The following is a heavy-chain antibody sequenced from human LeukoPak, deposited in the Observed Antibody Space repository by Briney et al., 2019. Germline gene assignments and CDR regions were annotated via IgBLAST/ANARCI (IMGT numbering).Heavy chain of an antibody. D-gene: IGHD6-6*01. CDR3: ARRRWSSSSVIGY. CDR2: INHSGST. J-gene: IGHJ4*02. CDR1: GGSLSGYY. V-gene: IGHV4-34*01. Sequence: SEPLSLTCGVNGGSLSGYYWIWIRQTPTQELEWIGEINHSGSTNYNPSLKSRVTISVDTSKNQFYLSLTSLTAADTAVYYCARRRWSSSSVIGYWGRGTRVTVSP.